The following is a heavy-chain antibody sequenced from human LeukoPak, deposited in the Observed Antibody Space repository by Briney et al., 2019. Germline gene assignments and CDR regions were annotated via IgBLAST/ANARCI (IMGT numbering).Heavy chain of an antibody. CDR2: ISYDGSNK. J-gene: IGHJ4*02. V-gene: IGHV3-30*18. D-gene: IGHD3-22*01. CDR3: AKTSPYYDSSGYIDY. Sequence: GRSLRLSCAASGFTFSSYGMHWVRQAPGKGLEWVAVISYDGSNKYYADSVKGRFTISRDNSKNTLYLQMNSLRAEDTAVYYCAKTSPYYDSSGYIDYWGQGTLVTVSS. CDR1: GFTFSSYG.